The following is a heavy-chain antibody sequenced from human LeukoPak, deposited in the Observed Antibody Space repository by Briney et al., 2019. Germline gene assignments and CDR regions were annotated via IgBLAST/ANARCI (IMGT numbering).Heavy chain of an antibody. J-gene: IGHJ4*02. CDR3: AKGGSSSWYLEYFDY. D-gene: IGHD6-13*01. CDR2: ISYDGSNK. Sequence: GGSLRLSCAASGFTFSSYGMHWVRQAPGKGLEWVAVISYDGSNKYYADSVKGRFTISRDNSKNTLYLQMNSLRAEDTAVYYCAKGGSSSWYLEYFDYWGQGTLVTVSS. V-gene: IGHV3-30*18. CDR1: GFTFSSYG.